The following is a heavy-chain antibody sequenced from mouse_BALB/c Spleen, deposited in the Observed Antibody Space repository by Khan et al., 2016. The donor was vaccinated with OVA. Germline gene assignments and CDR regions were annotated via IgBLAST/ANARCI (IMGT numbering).Heavy chain of an antibody. Sequence: DVQLQESGPGLVKPSQSLSLTCTVTGYSITSDYAWNWIRQFPGNKLEWMGYIKYSGSTSYNPSLKSRISITRDTSKNQFFLQLNSVTTEDTATYYCARSGTITTVVATDFDYWGQGTTLTVSS. J-gene: IGHJ2*01. V-gene: IGHV3-2*02. D-gene: IGHD1-1*01. CDR2: IKYSGST. CDR3: ARSGTITTVVATDFDY. CDR1: GYSITSDYA.